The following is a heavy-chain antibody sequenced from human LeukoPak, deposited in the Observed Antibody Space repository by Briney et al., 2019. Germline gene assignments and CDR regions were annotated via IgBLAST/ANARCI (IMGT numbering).Heavy chain of an antibody. V-gene: IGHV3-23*01. D-gene: IGHD6-19*01. CDR2: LGDRT. CDR1: GFTFSTYA. J-gene: IGHJ4*02. CDR3: AKRAASSGYYFDQ. Sequence: PTGGSLRLSCAASGFTFSTYAMSWVRHFPGKGLEWVSALGDRTYYADSVKGRFTISRDNSKSTLYLQMDSLRAEDTAVYYCAKRAASSGYYFDQWGQGTLVTVSS.